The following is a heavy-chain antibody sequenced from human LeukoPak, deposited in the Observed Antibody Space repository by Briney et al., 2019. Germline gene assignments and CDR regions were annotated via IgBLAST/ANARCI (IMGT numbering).Heavy chain of an antibody. V-gene: IGHV4-59*08. CDR3: ARHKTSTASFDI. CDR1: GDSISSYY. J-gene: IGHJ3*02. D-gene: IGHD6-6*01. CDR2: IYHSGIT. Sequence: SETLSLTGTVSGDSISSYYWSWIRQPPGKGLEWIGYIYHSGITKYNPSLKSRVAISIDTSKNQFSLRLSSVTAADTAVYYCARHKTSTASFDIWGQGTMVTVSS.